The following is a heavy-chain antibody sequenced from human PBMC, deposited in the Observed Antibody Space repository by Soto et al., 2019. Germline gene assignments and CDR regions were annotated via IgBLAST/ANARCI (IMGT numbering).Heavy chain of an antibody. Sequence: SETLSLTCTVSGGSISSYYWSWIRQPPGKGLEWIGSVYYSGTTYYNPSLKSRLTISVDTSKNQFSLKLSSVTAADTAVYYCARLRNLGYSSGWLPPFDYWGQGTLVTVS. J-gene: IGHJ4*02. CDR1: GGSISSYY. CDR2: VYYSGTT. V-gene: IGHV4-59*05. D-gene: IGHD6-19*01. CDR3: ARLRNLGYSSGWLPPFDY.